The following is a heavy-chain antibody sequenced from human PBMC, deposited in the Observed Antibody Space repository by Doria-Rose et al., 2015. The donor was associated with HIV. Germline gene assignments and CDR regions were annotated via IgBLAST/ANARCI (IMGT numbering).Heavy chain of an antibody. D-gene: IGHD2-15*01. Sequence: VQLVQSGGGLVQPGWSLRRSCAASGFTFRSYAVSWVRQAPGKGLEWVSSISGSGATPNYADSVKGRFAITRDNSKNTLYLQMNNLRAEDTAVYYCAKGMSLLVVVAASTTFDSWGQGVLVTGSS. V-gene: IGHV3-23*04. CDR2: ISGSGATP. CDR3: AKGMSLLVVVAASTTFDS. CDR1: GFTFRSYA. J-gene: IGHJ4*02.